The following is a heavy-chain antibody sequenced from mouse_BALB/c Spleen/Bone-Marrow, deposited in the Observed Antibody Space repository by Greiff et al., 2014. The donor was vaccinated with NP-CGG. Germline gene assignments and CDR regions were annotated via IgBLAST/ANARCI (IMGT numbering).Heavy chain of an antibody. D-gene: IGHD1-1*01. V-gene: IGHV14-3*02. CDR3: ATYYYGSSWGFAY. Sequence: VQLQQSGAELVKPGASVKLSCTASGFNIKDTYMHWVKQRPEQGLEWIGRIDPANGNTKYDPKFQGKATITADTSSNTAYLQFSSLTSEDTAVYYCATYYYGSSWGFAYWGQGTLVTVSA. CDR1: GFNIKDTY. CDR2: IDPANGNT. J-gene: IGHJ3*01.